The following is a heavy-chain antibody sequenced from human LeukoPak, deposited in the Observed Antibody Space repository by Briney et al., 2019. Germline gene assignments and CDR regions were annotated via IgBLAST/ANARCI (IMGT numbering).Heavy chain of an antibody. V-gene: IGHV3-7*01. CDR2: IKEDGSEK. D-gene: IGHD2-8*01. CDR1: PCTSSGHW. J-gene: IGHJ6*02. CDR3: ARNSFAELMLLGSAYGMDV. Sequence: GGSLRLSCVASPCTSSGHWMSWVRQAPGKGLEWEANIKEDGSEKYYLDSVKGRFTISRDNAKNSLHLQINSLRVEDTAVYYCARNSFAELMLLGSAYGMDVWGQGTTVTVSS.